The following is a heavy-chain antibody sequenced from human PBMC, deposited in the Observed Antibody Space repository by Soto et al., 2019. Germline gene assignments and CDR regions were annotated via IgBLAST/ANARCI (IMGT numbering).Heavy chain of an antibody. CDR3: AREMAGLGGEYDY. CDR1: GYTFTKYG. V-gene: IGHV1-18*01. D-gene: IGHD3-16*01. CDR2: ISGSRGNV. J-gene: IGHJ4*02. Sequence: QVQLVQSGAEVKNPGASVKVSCKTSGYTFTKYGVGWVRQAPGQGLEWMGWISGSRGNVNYAEKVQGRITLSTDTSKSKDYIELRSLRSDDTAVYYCAREMAGLGGEYDYWGQGTLVTVSS.